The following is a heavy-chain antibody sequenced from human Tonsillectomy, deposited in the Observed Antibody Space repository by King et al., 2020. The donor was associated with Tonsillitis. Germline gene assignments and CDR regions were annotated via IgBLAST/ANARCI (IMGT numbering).Heavy chain of an antibody. CDR3: ARMDFWSGYYRN. D-gene: IGHD3-3*01. CDR2: IDGDDVK. Sequence: VTLKESGPALVKPPQTLTLTCTFSGFSLSTSGRCGSWIRQPPGKALEGLALIDGDDVKYYSTSLKTRLTISKDTSKNQVVLTMTNMDPVDTATYYCARMDFWSGYYRNWGQGTLVTVSS. J-gene: IGHJ4*02. V-gene: IGHV2-70*01. CDR1: GFSLSTSGRC.